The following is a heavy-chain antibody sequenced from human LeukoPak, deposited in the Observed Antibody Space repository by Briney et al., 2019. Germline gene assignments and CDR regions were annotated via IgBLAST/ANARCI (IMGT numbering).Heavy chain of an antibody. D-gene: IGHD1-1*01. CDR2: IYTSGST. V-gene: IGHV4-61*02. CDR3: ARSYRYNWNDVGY. CDR1: VGSISSGSYY. Sequence: SETLSLTCTVSVGSISSGSYYWSWIRQPAGKGLEWIGRIYTSGSTNYNPSLKSRVTISVDTSKNQFSLKLSSVTAADTAVYYCARSYRYNWNDVGYWGQGTLVTVSS. J-gene: IGHJ4*02.